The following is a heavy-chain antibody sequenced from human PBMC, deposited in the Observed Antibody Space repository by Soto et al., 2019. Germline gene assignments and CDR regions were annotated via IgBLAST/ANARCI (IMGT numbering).Heavy chain of an antibody. D-gene: IGHD3-10*01. J-gene: IGHJ3*02. V-gene: IGHV4-34*01. CDR1: GGSFSGYY. CDR3: ARLRPAMVRGVISGKDAFDI. CDR2: INHSGST. Sequence: SETLSLTCAVYGGSFSGYYWSWIRQPPGKGLEWIGEINHSGSTNYNPSLKSRVTISVDTSKNQFSLKLSSVTAADTAVYYCARLRPAMVRGVISGKDAFDIWGQGTMVTVSS.